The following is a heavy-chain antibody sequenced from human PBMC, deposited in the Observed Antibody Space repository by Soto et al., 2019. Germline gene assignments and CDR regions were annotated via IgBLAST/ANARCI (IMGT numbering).Heavy chain of an antibody. J-gene: IGHJ4*02. CDR2: ISYDGSNK. D-gene: IGHD3-22*01. Sequence: GWSLRLSCAASGFTFSSYGMHWVRQAPGKGLEWVAVISYDGSNKYYADSVKGRFTISRDNSKNTLYLQMNSLRAEDTAVYYCAKIYYDSSGYYLDYWGQGTLVTVAS. CDR1: GFTFSSYG. CDR3: AKIYYDSSGYYLDY. V-gene: IGHV3-30*18.